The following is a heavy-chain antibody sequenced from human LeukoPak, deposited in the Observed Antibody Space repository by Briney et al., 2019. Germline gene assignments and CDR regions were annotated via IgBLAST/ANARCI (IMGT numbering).Heavy chain of an antibody. CDR2: INDDGSTT. CDR3: VRDHDPNAHWYFDL. V-gene: IGHV3-74*01. Sequence: GGSLRLSCAASGFTVSSNYMNWVRQAPGKGLVWVSRINDDGSTTSYADSVKGRFTISRDNAKNTLYLQMNSLRAEDTAVYYCVRDHDPNAHWYFDLWGRGTLVAVSS. J-gene: IGHJ2*01. CDR1: GFTVSSNY.